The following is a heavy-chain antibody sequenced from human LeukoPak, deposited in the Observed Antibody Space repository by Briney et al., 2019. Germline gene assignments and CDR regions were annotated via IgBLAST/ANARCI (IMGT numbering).Heavy chain of an antibody. Sequence: SVKVSCKASGGTFSSYAISWVRQAPGQGLEWMGGIIPIFGTANYAQKFQGRVTITADESTSTAYMELSSLRSEDTAVYYCARDARGYGYNWFDPWGQGTLVTVSS. J-gene: IGHJ5*02. CDR3: ARDARGYGYNWFDP. D-gene: IGHD1-1*01. CDR2: IIPIFGTA. V-gene: IGHV1-69*13. CDR1: GGTFSSYA.